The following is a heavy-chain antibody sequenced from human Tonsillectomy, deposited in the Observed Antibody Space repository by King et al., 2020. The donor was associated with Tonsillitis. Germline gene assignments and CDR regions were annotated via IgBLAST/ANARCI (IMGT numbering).Heavy chain of an antibody. J-gene: IGHJ6*02. CDR3: ASQGDVVVGATAPLYYYGMDV. CDR2: IKQDGSEK. CDR1: GFTFSSYW. V-gene: IGHV3-7*01. Sequence: VQLVEYGGGLVQPGGSLRLSCAASGFTFSSYWMSWVRQVPGKGLEWVANIKQDGSEKYYVDSVKGRFTISRDNAKNSLYLQMNSLRAEDTAVYYCASQGDVVVGATAPLYYYGMDVWGQGTTVTVSS. D-gene: IGHD2-15*01.